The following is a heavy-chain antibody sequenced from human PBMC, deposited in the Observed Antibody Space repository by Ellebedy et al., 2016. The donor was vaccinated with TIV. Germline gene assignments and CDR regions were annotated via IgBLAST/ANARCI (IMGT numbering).Heavy chain of an antibody. CDR3: ARGLLGGAGFDY. CDR2: IIPILGIA. J-gene: IGHJ4*02. V-gene: IGHV1-69*04. Sequence: AASVKVSCKASGGTFSSYAISWVRQAPGQGLEWMGRIIPILGIANYAQKFQGRVTITADKSTSTAYMELSSLRSEDTAVYYCARGLLGGAGFDYWGQGTLVTVSS. D-gene: IGHD2-15*01. CDR1: GGTFSSYA.